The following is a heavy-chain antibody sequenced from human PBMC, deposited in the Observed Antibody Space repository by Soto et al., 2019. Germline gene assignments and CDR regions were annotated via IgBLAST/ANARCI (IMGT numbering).Heavy chain of an antibody. CDR1: GGSFSGYY. J-gene: IGHJ6*03. CDR3: ARDLWGYCGTDCYPLDV. V-gene: IGHV4-34*01. CDR2: INHSGST. D-gene: IGHD2-21*02. Sequence: PSETLSLTCAVYGGSFSGYYWSWIRQPPGKGLEWIGEINHSGSTNYNPSLKSRVTISVDTSKNQFSLKLNSVTAADTAVYYCARDLWGYCGTDCYPLDVWGKGTTVT.